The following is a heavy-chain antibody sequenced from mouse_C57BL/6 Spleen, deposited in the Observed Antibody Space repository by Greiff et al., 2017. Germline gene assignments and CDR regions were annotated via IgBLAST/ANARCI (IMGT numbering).Heavy chain of an antibody. CDR3: AIPSFDY. J-gene: IGHJ2*01. V-gene: IGHV14-3*01. Sequence: EVQLQQSVAELVRPGASVKLSCTASGFNIKNTYMHLVKQRPEQGLEWIGRIDPANGNTKYAPKFQGKATITADTSSNTAYLQLSSLTSEDTAIYYGAIPSFDYWGQGTTLTVSS. CDR2: IDPANGNT. CDR1: GFNIKNTY.